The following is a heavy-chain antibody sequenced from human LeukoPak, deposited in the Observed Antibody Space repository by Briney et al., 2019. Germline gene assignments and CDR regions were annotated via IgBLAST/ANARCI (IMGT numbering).Heavy chain of an antibody. V-gene: IGHV1-2*02. CDR3: AREVVVVAASSASDV. D-gene: IGHD2-15*01. CDR2: INPNSGGT. CDR1: GYTFTGYY. J-gene: IGHJ6*04. Sequence: GSSVKVSCKASGYTFTGYYMHWVRQAPGQGLEWMGWINPNSGGTNYAQKFQGRVTMTRDTSISTAYMELSRLRSDDTAVYYCAREVVVVAASSASDVWGKGTTVTISS.